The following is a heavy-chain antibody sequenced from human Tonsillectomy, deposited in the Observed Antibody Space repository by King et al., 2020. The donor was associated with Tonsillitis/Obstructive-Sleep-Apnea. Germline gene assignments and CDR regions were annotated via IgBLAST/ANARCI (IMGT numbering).Heavy chain of an antibody. V-gene: IGHV4-31*03. J-gene: IGHJ3*02. CDR3: AGDATPTYYDSSGDYAVAFDI. CDR2: IYYSGST. D-gene: IGHD3-22*01. CDR1: GCSISSGGYY. Sequence: QLQESGPGLVKPSQTLSLTCTVSGCSISSGGYYWSWIRQHPGKGLEWIGYIYYSGSTYYNPSLKSRVTISVDTSKNQFSLKQSSVTAADTAVYYCAGDATPTYYDSSGDYAVAFDIWGQGAMVTVSS.